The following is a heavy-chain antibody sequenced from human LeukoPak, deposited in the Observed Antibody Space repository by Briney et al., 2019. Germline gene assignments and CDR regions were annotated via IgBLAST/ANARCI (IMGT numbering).Heavy chain of an antibody. CDR1: GFTFSSYS. V-gene: IGHV3-48*01. CDR3: AKGSRPGYSYGPREYYYYMDV. J-gene: IGHJ6*03. CDR2: ISSSSSTK. Sequence: GGSLRLSCAASGFTFSSYSMNWVRQAPGKGLEWVSYISSSSSTKYYADSMKGRFTISRDNAKNSLYLQMNSLRAEDTAVYYCAKGSRPGYSYGPREYYYYMDVWGKGTTVTVSS. D-gene: IGHD5-18*01.